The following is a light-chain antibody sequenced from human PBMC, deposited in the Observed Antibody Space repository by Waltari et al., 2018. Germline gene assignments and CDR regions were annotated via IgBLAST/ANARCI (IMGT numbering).Light chain of an antibody. J-gene: IGKJ3*01. CDR1: QGISNY. Sequence: DIQMTQSPSSLSASVGARVTITCRASQGISNYLAWYQQRVGKVPKLLIYAASTLQSGVPSRFSGSGSVTDFTLTISSLQPEDVATYYCQKCDSAPFTFGPGTKVDI. CDR2: AAS. CDR3: QKCDSAPFT. V-gene: IGKV1-27*01.